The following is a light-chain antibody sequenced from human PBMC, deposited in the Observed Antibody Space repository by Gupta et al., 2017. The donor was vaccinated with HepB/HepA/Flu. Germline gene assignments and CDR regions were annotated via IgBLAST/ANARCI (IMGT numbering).Light chain of an antibody. J-gene: IGLJ1*01. CDR1: SSDIGAYNL. CDR3: FSYAGNDNWV. CDR2: DVF. V-gene: IGLV2-8*01. Sequence: QSAPTHPPSASGSPGQSVTISCPRTSSDIGAYNLVSWYQQHPGKAPKLIIYDVFQRPSGVPDRFSGSKSGNTASLTVSGLQAEDEADYYCFSYAGNDNWVFGGGTKVTVL.